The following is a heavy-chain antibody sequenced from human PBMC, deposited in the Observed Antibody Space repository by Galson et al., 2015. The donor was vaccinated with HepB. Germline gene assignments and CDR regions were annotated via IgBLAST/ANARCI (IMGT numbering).Heavy chain of an antibody. V-gene: IGHV1-2*02. CDR1: GYAFADYY. CDR3: ARVPERIPAAPHYWYFDV. Sequence: SVKVSCKASGYAFADYYIHWVRQAPGQGLEWMGWINPQSSTTNYAQNFQGRVTMTWDTSISTAYMEVSRLASHDTAVYYCARVPERIPAAPHYWYFDVWGRGTLVSVSS. J-gene: IGHJ2*01. CDR2: INPQSSTT. D-gene: IGHD2-2*01.